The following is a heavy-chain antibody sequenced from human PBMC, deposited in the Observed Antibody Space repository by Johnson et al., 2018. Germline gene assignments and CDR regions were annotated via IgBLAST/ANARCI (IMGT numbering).Heavy chain of an antibody. V-gene: IGHV3-43D*03. CDR1: GFTFDDYA. Sequence: VQLVESGGVVVQPGGSLRLSCAASGFTFDDYAMHWVRQAPRKGLEWVSLISWHGGSTYYADSVKGRFTISRDNSKNSLYLQMNSLRAEDTALYYCAKDYDSSGYYGVDFDIWGQGTMVTVSS. J-gene: IGHJ3*02. D-gene: IGHD3-22*01. CDR3: AKDYDSSGYYGVDFDI. CDR2: ISWHGGST.